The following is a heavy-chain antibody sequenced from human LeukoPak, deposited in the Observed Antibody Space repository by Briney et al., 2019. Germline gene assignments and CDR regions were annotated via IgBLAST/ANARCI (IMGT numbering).Heavy chain of an antibody. J-gene: IGHJ4*02. CDR2: INTNTGNP. CDR3: ARETGGYYDFWSGYFRAGFDY. D-gene: IGHD3-3*01. V-gene: IGHV7-4-1*02. CDR1: GYTFTSYA. Sequence: ASVKVSCKASGYTFTSYAMNWVRQAPGQGLEWMGWINTNTGNPTYAQGFTGRFVFSLDTSVSTAYLQISSLKAEDTAVYYCARETGGYYDFWSGYFRAGFDYWGQGTLVTVSS.